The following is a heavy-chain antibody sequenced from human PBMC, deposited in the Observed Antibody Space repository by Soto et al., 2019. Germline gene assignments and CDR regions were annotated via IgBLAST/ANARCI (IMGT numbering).Heavy chain of an antibody. V-gene: IGHV6-1*01. CDR1: GDSVSSNTAS. J-gene: IGHJ5*02. CDR3: AKGDNLGPKTGYAFDP. D-gene: IGHD5-12*01. CDR2: TYSRSKWYN. Sequence: PSQTLSLTCAISGDSVSSNTASWNLVRQSPSRGLEWLGGTYSRSKWYNDYAVSVKSRIIINPDTSKNQFSLQLNSVTPEDTAVYYCAKGDNLGPKTGYAFDPWGQGILVTVYS.